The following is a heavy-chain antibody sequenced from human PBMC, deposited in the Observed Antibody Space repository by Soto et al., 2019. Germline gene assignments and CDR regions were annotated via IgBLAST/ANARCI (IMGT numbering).Heavy chain of an antibody. V-gene: IGHV3-30-3*01. CDR2: ISYDGSNK. D-gene: IGHD6-13*01. CDR3: ARDTRPDSSSWYFTSSYGMDV. J-gene: IGHJ6*02. CDR1: GFTFSSYA. Sequence: PRLSCAASGFTFSSYAMHWVRQAPGKGLEWVAVISYDGSNKYYADSVKGRFTISRDNSKNTLYLQMNSLRAEDTAVYYCARDTRPDSSSWYFTSSYGMDVWGQGXTVTVSS.